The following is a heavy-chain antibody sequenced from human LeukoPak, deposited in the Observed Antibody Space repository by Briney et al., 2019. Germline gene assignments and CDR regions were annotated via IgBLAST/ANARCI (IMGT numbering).Heavy chain of an antibody. D-gene: IGHD5-12*01. V-gene: IGHV1-69*05. Sequence: VKDSCMASVGTLISYVISGVRPAPGRGGEWVGGIIPIFGTANYAQKVQGRVTMSRDTSISTAYMELSRLRSDDTAVYYCAEGSDGYSGYDSRNGWFEPWGQGTLVTVSS. J-gene: IGHJ5*02. CDR2: IIPIFGTA. CDR3: AEGSDGYSGYDSRNGWFEP. CDR1: VGTLISYV.